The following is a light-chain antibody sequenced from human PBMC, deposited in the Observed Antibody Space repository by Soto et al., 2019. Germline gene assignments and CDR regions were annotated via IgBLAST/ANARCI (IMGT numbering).Light chain of an antibody. CDR1: SGDIGSYNR. CDR2: EVT. Sequence: QSVLTQPASVSGSPGQSITISCTGTSGDIGSYNRVSWYQQHPGKAPKLIIYEVTDRPSGVSNRFSGSKSGNTASLTISGLQAEDEAGYYCSSYSNITTRACVFGTGTKVTVL. V-gene: IGLV2-14*01. J-gene: IGLJ1*01. CDR3: SSYSNITTRACV.